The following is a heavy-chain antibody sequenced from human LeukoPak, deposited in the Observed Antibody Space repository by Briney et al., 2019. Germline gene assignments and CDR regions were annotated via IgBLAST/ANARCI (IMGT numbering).Heavy chain of an antibody. CDR1: GGSFSGYY. Sequence: SETLSLTRAVYGGSFSGYYWSWIRQPPGKGLEWIGEINHSGSTNYNPSLKSRVTISVDTSKNQFSLKLSSVTAADTAVYYCARDSRGRVYDFWSGYPGGGRGYYYGMDVWGQGTTVTVSS. CDR2: INHSGST. CDR3: ARDSRGRVYDFWSGYPGGGRGYYYGMDV. V-gene: IGHV4-34*09. J-gene: IGHJ6*02. D-gene: IGHD3-3*01.